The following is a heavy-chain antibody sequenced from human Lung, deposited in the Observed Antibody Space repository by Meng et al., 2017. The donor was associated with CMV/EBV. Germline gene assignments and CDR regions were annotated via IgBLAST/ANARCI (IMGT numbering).Heavy chain of an antibody. D-gene: IGHD5-24*01. Sequence: ESLKISXEGFGYRFTRYWIGLVRQMPGGGLEGMGIIYPGDSDIRYSPSFDGQVIISAEKTVSTAYLQWSSLKASDSATYYCARVEMSTSWAFDYWGQGTLVTVSS. J-gene: IGHJ4*02. CDR2: IYPGDSDI. CDR1: GYRFTRYW. CDR3: ARVEMSTSWAFDY. V-gene: IGHV5-51*01.